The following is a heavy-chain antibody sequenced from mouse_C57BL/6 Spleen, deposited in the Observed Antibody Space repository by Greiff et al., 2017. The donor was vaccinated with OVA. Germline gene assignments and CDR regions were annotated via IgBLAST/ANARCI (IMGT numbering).Heavy chain of an antibody. J-gene: IGHJ4*01. CDR2: IYPGSGNT. CDR3: ARGGMGWDY. D-gene: IGHD1-1*02. V-gene: IGHV1-76*01. Sequence: QVQLQHSGAELVRPGVSVKLSCKASGFTFTDYYIKWEKQRPGQGLEWIARIYPGSGNTYYNEKFKGKVTLTAEKSSSTTYMQLSSLTSEDSADYYCARGGMGWDYWGQGTTATVSS. CDR1: GFTFTDYY.